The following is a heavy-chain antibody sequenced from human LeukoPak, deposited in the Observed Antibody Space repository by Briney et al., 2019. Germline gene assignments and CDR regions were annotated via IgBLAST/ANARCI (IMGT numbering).Heavy chain of an antibody. D-gene: IGHD2-2*01. CDR3: TRESRPFCPFAY. J-gene: IGHJ4*02. Sequence: PSETLSLTCGVSGGSIDITNYWSLVRQAPGKGLEWIGEISHSGTTNYNPSLRSRVAMSLDRANNQFSLSLTSVTAADTAVYCTRESRPFCPFAYWGQGVLVTVSS. CDR2: ISHSGTT. V-gene: IGHV4-4*02. CDR1: GGSIDITNY.